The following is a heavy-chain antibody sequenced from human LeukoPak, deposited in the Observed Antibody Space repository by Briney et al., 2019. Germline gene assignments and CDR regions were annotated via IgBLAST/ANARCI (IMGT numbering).Heavy chain of an antibody. D-gene: IGHD6-19*01. J-gene: IGHJ4*02. Sequence: PGRSLRLSCAASGFTFSNHVMHWVRQAPGKGQEWVAVISYDGSNKYYADSVKGRFTISRDNSKNTLYLQMNSLRAEDTAVYYCARDRPGISVAGALDYWGQGTLVTVSS. CDR3: ARDRPGISVAGALDY. V-gene: IGHV3-30*03. CDR2: ISYDGSNK. CDR1: GFTFSNHV.